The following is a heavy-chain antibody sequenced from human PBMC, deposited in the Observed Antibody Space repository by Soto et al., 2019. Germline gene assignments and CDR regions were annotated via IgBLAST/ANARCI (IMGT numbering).Heavy chain of an antibody. V-gene: IGHV3-23*01. D-gene: IGHD3-3*01. J-gene: IGHJ4*02. CDR2: ISGSGGST. Sequence: HPGGSLRLSCAASGFTFSSYAMSWVRQAPGKGLEWVSAISGSGGSTYYADSVKGRFTISRDNSKNTLYLQMNSLRAEDTAVYYCAKARAQYYDFWSGYPVDYWGQGTLVTGSS. CDR3: AKARAQYYDFWSGYPVDY. CDR1: GFTFSSYA.